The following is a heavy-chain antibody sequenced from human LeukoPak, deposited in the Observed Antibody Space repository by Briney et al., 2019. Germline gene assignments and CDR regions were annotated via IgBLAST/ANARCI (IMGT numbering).Heavy chain of an antibody. CDR3: AKAPLPYSSGWYYFQH. CDR2: LGGSGGSI. Sequence: PGGSLRLSCAASGFTFNNYAMSWVRQAPGKGLEWVSGLGGSGGSINYADSVKGRFTISRDNSKNTLYLQMNSLRAEDTAVYYCAKAPLPYSSGWYYFQHWGQGTLVTVSS. D-gene: IGHD6-19*01. J-gene: IGHJ1*01. CDR1: GFTFNNYA. V-gene: IGHV3-23*01.